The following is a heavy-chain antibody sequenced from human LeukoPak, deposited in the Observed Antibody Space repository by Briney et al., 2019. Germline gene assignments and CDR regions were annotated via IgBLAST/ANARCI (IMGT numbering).Heavy chain of an antibody. Sequence: GGSLRLSCAASGFTFGNYWMHWVRQAPGKGLEWVSSISSSSSYIYYADSVKGRFTISRDNAKNSLYLQMNSLRAEDTAVYYCAGIRWPFDYWGQGTLVTVSS. D-gene: IGHD4-23*01. CDR3: AGIRWPFDY. V-gene: IGHV3-21*01. J-gene: IGHJ4*02. CDR2: ISSSSSYI. CDR1: GFTFGNYW.